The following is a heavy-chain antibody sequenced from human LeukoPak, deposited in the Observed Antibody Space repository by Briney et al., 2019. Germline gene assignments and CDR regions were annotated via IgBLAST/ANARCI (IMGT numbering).Heavy chain of an antibody. CDR1: GGSISNYY. J-gene: IGHJ1*01. CDR3: ARDPGFGDPILSPWYFQH. CDR2: IYYSGST. Sequence: PSETLSLTCTVSGGSISNYYWTWIRQPPGKGLEWIGYIYYSGSTNYNPSLKSRVTMSVDTSKNQFSLKLSSVTAADTAVYYCARDPGFGDPILSPWYFQHWGQGTLVTVSS. V-gene: IGHV4-59*01. D-gene: IGHD3-10*01.